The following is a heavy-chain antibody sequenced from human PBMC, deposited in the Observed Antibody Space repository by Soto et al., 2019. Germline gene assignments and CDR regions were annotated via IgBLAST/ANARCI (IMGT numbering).Heavy chain of an antibody. Sequence: ASVKVSCKASGYSFTDYHIHRVRQAPGQGLERLGRINPKSGGTSTAQKFQGWVTMTTDTSISTASMELTRLTSDDTAIYYCARGDSTDCSNGVCSFFYNHDMDVWGQGTTVTVSS. D-gene: IGHD2-8*01. CDR1: GYSFTDYH. J-gene: IGHJ6*02. V-gene: IGHV1-2*04. CDR2: INPKSGGT. CDR3: ARGDSTDCSNGVCSFFYNHDMDV.